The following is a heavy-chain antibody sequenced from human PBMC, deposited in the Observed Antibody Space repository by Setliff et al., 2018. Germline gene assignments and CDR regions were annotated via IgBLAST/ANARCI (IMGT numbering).Heavy chain of an antibody. Sequence: PGGSLRLSCVVSGFSFSNYGMTWVRQAPGKGLEWISYISTSSGTIYYADSVKGRFTISRDNANQSLYLQMNSLKSEDTAVYYCARGTDYHGSGSYWAKDVWGKGTTVTVSS. J-gene: IGHJ6*04. V-gene: IGHV3-48*01. CDR3: ARGTDYHGSGSYWAKDV. CDR1: GFSFSNYG. D-gene: IGHD3-10*01. CDR2: ISTSSGTI.